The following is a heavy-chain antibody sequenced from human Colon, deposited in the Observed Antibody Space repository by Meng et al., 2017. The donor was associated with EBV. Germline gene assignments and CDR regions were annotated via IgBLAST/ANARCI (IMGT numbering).Heavy chain of an antibody. J-gene: IGHJ4*02. D-gene: IGHD6-19*01. V-gene: IGHV7-4-1*02. CDR3: GTLKYTSGFYGPAY. CDR2: ISTNTGNP. CDR1: GYTFTRYP. Sequence: VKLVQFGSELKKPGASVKVSCKASGYTFTRYPMNWVRQAPGQGLEWMGWISTNTGNPTYAQGFTGRFVFSVDTSVSTAYLQISSLKAEDTAVYYCGTLKYTSGFYGPAYWGQGALVTVSS.